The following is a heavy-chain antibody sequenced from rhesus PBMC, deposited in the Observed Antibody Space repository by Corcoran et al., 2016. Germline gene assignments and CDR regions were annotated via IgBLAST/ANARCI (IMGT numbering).Heavy chain of an antibody. CDR1: GYSVGSGYY. J-gene: IGHJ4*01. D-gene: IGHD1-44*01. Sequence: QVQLQESGPGLVKPSETLSLTCAVSGYSVGSGYYWGWIGRPPGKGLEYIGYISGSWGSTYSNPSLKSRVTISKDTSKNQFSLQLSSVTAADTAVYYCARRGYIVADKFDYWGQGVLVTVSS. V-gene: IGHV4-99*01. CDR2: ISGSWGST. CDR3: ARRGYIVADKFDY.